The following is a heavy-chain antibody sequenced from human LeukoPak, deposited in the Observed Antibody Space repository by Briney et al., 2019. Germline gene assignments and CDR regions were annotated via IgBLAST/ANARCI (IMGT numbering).Heavy chain of an antibody. CDR2: IRYGGSNK. CDR3: ASAGGHSPHDY. Sequence: GGSLRLSCVGSTFTFSDYGMHWVRQAPGKGLEWVAFIRYGGSNKYYADSVKGRFTISRDNSKNTLYLQMNSLRAEDTAVYYCASAGGHSPHDYWGQGTLVTVSS. D-gene: IGHD3-16*01. V-gene: IGHV3-30*02. CDR1: TFTFSDYG. J-gene: IGHJ4*02.